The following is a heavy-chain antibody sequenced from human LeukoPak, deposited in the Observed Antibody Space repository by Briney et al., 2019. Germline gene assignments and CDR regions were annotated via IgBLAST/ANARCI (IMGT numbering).Heavy chain of an antibody. CDR3: ARENFYDGTVEY. CDR2: IYTGDSST. D-gene: IGHD3-22*01. Sequence: KRGESLKISCKASGYIFTNFWIGWVRQMPGKGLEWMGIIYTGDSSTRYSPSFDGQVTFSADKSISTAYLQRSSLKASDTAMYYCARENFYDGTVEYWGQGTLVTVSS. CDR1: GYIFTNFW. J-gene: IGHJ4*02. V-gene: IGHV5-51*01.